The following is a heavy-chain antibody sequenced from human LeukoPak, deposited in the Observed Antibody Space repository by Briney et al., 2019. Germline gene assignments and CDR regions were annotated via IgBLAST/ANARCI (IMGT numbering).Heavy chain of an antibody. CDR2: ISAYNGNT. CDR3: ATFEIYGGLESFDY. Sequence: GASVKVSCKASGYTFTSYGISWVRQAPGQGLEWMGWISAYNGNTNYAQKLQGRVTMTTDTSTSTAYMELRSLRSDDTAVYYCATFEIYGGLESFDYWGQGTPVTVSS. CDR1: GYTFTSYG. J-gene: IGHJ4*02. D-gene: IGHD3-16*01. V-gene: IGHV1-18*01.